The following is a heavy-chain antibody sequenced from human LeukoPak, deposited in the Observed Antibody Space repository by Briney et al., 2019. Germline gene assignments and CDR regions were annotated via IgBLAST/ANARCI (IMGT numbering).Heavy chain of an antibody. V-gene: IGHV3-21*01. CDR3: ARATTSAFDI. J-gene: IGHJ3*02. Sequence: PGGSLRLSCAASGFTFSSYSMNWVRQAPGKGLEWVSSISSSSSYIYYAVSVKGRFTISRDNAKNSLYLQMNSLRAEDTAVYYCARATTSAFDIWGQGTMVTVSS. CDR1: GFTFSSYS. D-gene: IGHD5-12*01. CDR2: ISSSSSYI.